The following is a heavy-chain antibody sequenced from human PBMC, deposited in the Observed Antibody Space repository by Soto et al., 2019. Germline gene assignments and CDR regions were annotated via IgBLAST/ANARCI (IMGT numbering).Heavy chain of an antibody. CDR2: MKPNSGNT. D-gene: IGHD4-17*01. V-gene: IGHV1-8*01. CDR3: ARTLDGDSVDF. J-gene: IGHJ4*02. Sequence: QVQLVQSGAEVKKPGASVKVSCKASGYTFTSYDINWVRQATGQGLEWMGWMKPNSGNTGYAQKIQGRVTLNRNISISTAYMELSRLRSETTAVYYFARTLDGDSVDFWGQGTLVTVSS. CDR1: GYTFTSYD.